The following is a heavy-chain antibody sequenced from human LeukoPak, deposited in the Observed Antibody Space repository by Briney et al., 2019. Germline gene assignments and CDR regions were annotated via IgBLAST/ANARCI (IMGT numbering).Heavy chain of an antibody. V-gene: IGHV1-69*01. CDR2: IIPIFGTA. D-gene: IGHD4-11*01. J-gene: IGHJ6*03. CDR1: GGTFSSYA. CDR3: ARDADYSPYYMDV. Sequence: SVKVSCKASGGTFSSYAISWTRQAPGQGLEWMGGIIPIFGTANYAQKFQGRVTITADESTSTAYMELGSLRSEDTAVYYCARDADYSPYYMDVWGKGTTVTVSS.